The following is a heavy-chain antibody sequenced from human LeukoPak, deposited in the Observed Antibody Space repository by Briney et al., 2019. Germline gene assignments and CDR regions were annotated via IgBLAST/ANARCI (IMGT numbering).Heavy chain of an antibody. CDR1: GFTFSSYS. D-gene: IGHD5-18*01. V-gene: IGHV3-21*01. J-gene: IGHJ3*02. CDR2: ISSSSYI. CDR3: ARVYSYGPNDAFDI. Sequence: GGSLRLSCAASGFTFSSYSMNWVRQAPGKGLEWVSSISSSSYIYYADSVKGRFTISRDNAKNSLYLQMNSLRAEDTAVYYCARVYSYGPNDAFDIWGQGTMVTVSS.